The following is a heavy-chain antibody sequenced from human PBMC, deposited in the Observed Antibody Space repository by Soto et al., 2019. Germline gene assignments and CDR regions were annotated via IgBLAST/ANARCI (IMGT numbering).Heavy chain of an antibody. CDR1: GFIFTDYT. V-gene: IGHV3-7*01. Sequence: GGSLRLSCAASGFIFTDYTMAWVRQAPGKGLEWVATIEQDGSEKYYVDSVKGRFTISRDNAKNSLYLQMNSLRAEDTAVYYCARDRVLRFLEWLPYYGMDVWGQGTTVTVSS. J-gene: IGHJ6*02. CDR3: ARDRVLRFLEWLPYYGMDV. D-gene: IGHD3-3*01. CDR2: IEQDGSEK.